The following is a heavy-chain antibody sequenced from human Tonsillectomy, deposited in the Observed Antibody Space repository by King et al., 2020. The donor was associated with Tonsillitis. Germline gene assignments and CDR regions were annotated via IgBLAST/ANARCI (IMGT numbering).Heavy chain of an antibody. D-gene: IGHD3-3*01. CDR3: ATNDFWSGSNDAFDI. CDR1: GGSISNGDYY. Sequence: VQLPESGPGLVKPSQTLSLPCTFSGGSISNGDYYWGCVRQPPGEGLGWIGYIYYRGGTYYNPSLKRRVTISVETSKNQFSLKLSSVTAADTAGYYWATNDFWSGSNDAFDIWGQGTMVTVSS. V-gene: IGHV4-30-4*01. J-gene: IGHJ3*02. CDR2: IYYRGGT.